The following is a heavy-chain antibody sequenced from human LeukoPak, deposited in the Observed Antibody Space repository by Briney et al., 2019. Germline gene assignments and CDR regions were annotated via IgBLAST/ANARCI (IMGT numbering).Heavy chain of an antibody. Sequence: SETLSLTCTVSGGSISSSGYYWGWIRQPPGKGLDWIGIVYYSGRTQYNPTLKSRVTISVDTSKNQFSLQLSSVIAADTAVYYCGRYSASSGWFDPWGQGTLVTVSS. CDR2: VYYSGRT. D-gene: IGHD1-26*01. V-gene: IGHV4-39*01. J-gene: IGHJ5*02. CDR3: GRYSASSGWFDP. CDR1: GGSISSSGYY.